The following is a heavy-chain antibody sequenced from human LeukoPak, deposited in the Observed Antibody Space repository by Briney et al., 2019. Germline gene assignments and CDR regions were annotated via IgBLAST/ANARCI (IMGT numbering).Heavy chain of an antibody. Sequence: SETLPLTCTVSGGSISSGSYYWSWIRQPAWKGLEWIGRIYTSGSTNYNPSLKSRVTIPVDTSKDQFSLMLRSVTAADTAVYYCAKDATFLFRGVQYWGQGTLVTVSS. CDR3: AKDATFLFRGVQY. CDR2: IYTSGST. D-gene: IGHD3-10*01. V-gene: IGHV4-61*02. J-gene: IGHJ4*02. CDR1: GGSISSGSYY.